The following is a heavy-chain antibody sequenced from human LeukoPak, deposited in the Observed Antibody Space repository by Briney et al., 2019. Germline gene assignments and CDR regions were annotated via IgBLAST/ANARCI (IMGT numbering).Heavy chain of an antibody. CDR2: ISGSGGST. CDR3: ARDRMGEDDAFDI. Sequence: GGSLRLSCAASGFTFSSYAMSWVRQAPGKGLEWVSAISGSGGSTYYADSVKGRFTISRDNSKNTLYLQMNSLRAEDTAVYYCARDRMGEDDAFDIWGQGTMVTVSS. D-gene: IGHD3-16*01. CDR1: GFTFSSYA. V-gene: IGHV3-23*01. J-gene: IGHJ3*02.